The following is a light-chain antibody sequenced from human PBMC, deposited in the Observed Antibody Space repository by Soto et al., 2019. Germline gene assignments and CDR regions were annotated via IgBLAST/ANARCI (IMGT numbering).Light chain of an antibody. J-gene: IGKJ4*01. CDR1: QNTRNY. V-gene: IGKV1-33*01. CDR2: DGS. Sequence: DIQMTQSPPSLSASVGDSVTITCQATQNTRNYLNWYQHKPWRDQKLLIYDGSSLQTGVPSRFSGSGSGTDFTLIITDLQSEDAATYYCQQYDYVPLTFGGGTKVEI. CDR3: QQYDYVPLT.